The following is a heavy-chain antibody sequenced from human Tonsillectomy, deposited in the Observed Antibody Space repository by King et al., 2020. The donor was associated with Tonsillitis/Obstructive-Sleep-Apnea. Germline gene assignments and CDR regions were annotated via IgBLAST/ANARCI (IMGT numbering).Heavy chain of an antibody. CDR1: GFTFSSYA. CDR3: AKVPSSGSHYCFDY. J-gene: IGHJ4*02. Sequence: VQLVESGGGLVQPGGSLRISCAASGFTFSSYAMSWVRQAPGKGLEWVSAISGNARSTYYADSVKGRFTISRDNSKNTLHLQMNSLRAEDTAVYYCAKVPSSGSHYCFDYWGQGTLFTVSS. D-gene: IGHD1-26*01. CDR2: ISGNARST. V-gene: IGHV3-23*04.